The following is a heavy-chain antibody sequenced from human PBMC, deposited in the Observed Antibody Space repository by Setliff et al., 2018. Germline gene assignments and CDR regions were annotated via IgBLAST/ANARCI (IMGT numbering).Heavy chain of an antibody. CDR1: GGSLSTYY. CDR2: VYYSGTA. Sequence: KTSETLSLTCTVSGGSLSTYYWSWIRQPPGKGLEWIGYVYYSGTAHDSPSLKSRVTISVDTSKNQFSLSLRSVTAADTAVYSCARGGTFRYFDYWGQGTPVTVSS. V-gene: IGHV4-59*01. D-gene: IGHD1-1*01. CDR3: ARGGTFRYFDY. J-gene: IGHJ4*02.